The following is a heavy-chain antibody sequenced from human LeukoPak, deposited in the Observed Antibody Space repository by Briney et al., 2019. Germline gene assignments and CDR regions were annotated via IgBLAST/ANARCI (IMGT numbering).Heavy chain of an antibody. CDR3: ARSTFDYDILTGYYKYYYGMDV. J-gene: IGHJ6*02. CDR1: GGTFSSYA. D-gene: IGHD3-9*01. CDR2: IIPIFGTA. V-gene: IGHV1-69*13. Sequence: SVKVSCKASGGTFSSYAISWVRQAPGQGLEWMGGIIPIFGTANYAQKFQGRVAITADESTSTAYMELSSLRSEDTAVYYCARSTFDYDILTGYYKYYYGMDVWGQGTTVAVSS.